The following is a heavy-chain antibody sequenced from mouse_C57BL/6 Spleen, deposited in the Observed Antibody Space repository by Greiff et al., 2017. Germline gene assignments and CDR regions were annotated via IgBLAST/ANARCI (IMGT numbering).Heavy chain of an antibody. V-gene: IGHV1-82*01. CDR3: AREEVEFYYAMDY. Sequence: QVQLQQSGPELVKPGASVKISCKASGYAFSSSWMNWVKQRPGKGLEWIGRIYPGDGDTNYNGKFKGKATLTADKSSSTAYMQLSSLTSEDSAVYFCAREEVEFYYAMDYWGQGTSVTVSS. CDR1: GYAFSSSW. J-gene: IGHJ4*01. CDR2: IYPGDGDT.